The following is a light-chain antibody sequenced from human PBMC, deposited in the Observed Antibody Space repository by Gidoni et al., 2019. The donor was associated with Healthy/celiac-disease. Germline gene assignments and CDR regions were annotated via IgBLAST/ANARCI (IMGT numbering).Light chain of an antibody. V-gene: IGKV1-39*01. J-gene: IGKJ1*01. Sequence: DIQMTQSPSSLSASVGDRVTITRRASQSISSYLNWYQQKPGKAPKLLIYAASSLQSGVPSMFSGSGSATDFTLTISRLQPEDFATYYCQHSYIRLTFGQGTKVEIK. CDR2: AAS. CDR1: QSISSY. CDR3: QHSYIRLT.